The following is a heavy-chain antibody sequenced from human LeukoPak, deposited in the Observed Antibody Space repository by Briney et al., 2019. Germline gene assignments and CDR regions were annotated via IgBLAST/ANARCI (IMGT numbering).Heavy chain of an antibody. CDR1: GFTFSSYW. CDR3: ASDYGADAFDI. J-gene: IGHJ3*02. D-gene: IGHD4-17*01. CDR2: IKQDGSEE. V-gene: IGHV3-7*01. Sequence: GGSLRLSCAASGFTFSSYWMSWVRQAPGKGLEWVANIKQDGSEEYYADSVKGRFTISRDNAKNSLYLQMNSLRAEDTAVYYCASDYGADAFDIWGQGTMVTVSS.